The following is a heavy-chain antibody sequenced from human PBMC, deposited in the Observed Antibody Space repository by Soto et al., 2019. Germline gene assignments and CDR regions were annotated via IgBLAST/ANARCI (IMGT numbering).Heavy chain of an antibody. V-gene: IGHV1-69*01. Sequence: QGQLVQSGAEVKKPGSSVTFSCKASGGTFSSYAISWLRQAPGQELEWMGGIMPIFGTANYAQKFQARVTITANESTSTSYIELSRLRSEDTAVYYCASDLGLSSTSLTVYYFDYWGQGTLVTVSS. CDR1: GGTFSSYA. CDR2: IMPIFGTA. CDR3: ASDLGLSSTSLTVYYFDY. D-gene: IGHD2-2*01. J-gene: IGHJ4*02.